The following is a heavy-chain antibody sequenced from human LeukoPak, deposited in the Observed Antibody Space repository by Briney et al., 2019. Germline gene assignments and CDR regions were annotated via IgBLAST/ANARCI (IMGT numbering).Heavy chain of an antibody. V-gene: IGHV3-48*03. J-gene: IGHJ4*02. CDR2: ISNAGSTI. CDR1: GVSSFSTYE. Sequence: GGSLRLSCAASGVSSFSTYEMMWVRQAPGKGLDWVSYISNAGSTISYADSVKGRFTISRDNTKKSLYLQLNSVRVEDTAIYYCATARRDDYSFDGDYWGRGTLVSVSS. D-gene: IGHD5-24*01. CDR3: ATARRDDYSFDGDY.